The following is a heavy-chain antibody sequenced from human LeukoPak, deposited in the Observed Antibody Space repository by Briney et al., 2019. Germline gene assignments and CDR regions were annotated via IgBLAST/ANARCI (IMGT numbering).Heavy chain of an antibody. CDR2: IYYTGNT. V-gene: IGHV4-59*01. D-gene: IGHD1-26*01. J-gene: IGHJ4*02. CDR1: GGSISNSF. Sequence: PSETLSLTCTVSGGSISNSFWSWIRQAPGKGLEWIAYIYYTGNTKYNPSLKSRVTISVDTSKNQFSLRLSSVTAADTAVYYYARDSGSSPTFGYWGQGTLVTVSS. CDR3: ARDSGSSPTFGY.